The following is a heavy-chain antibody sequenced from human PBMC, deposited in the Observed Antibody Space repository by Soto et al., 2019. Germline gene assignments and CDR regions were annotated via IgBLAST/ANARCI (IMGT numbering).Heavy chain of an antibody. J-gene: IGHJ4*02. CDR1: GGSISSYY. CDR3: ASLYYYDSSGYYIDD. D-gene: IGHD3-22*01. Sequence: SETLSLTCTVSGGSISSYYWSWIRQPPGKGLEWIGYIYYSGSTNYNPSLKSRVTISVDTSKNQFSLKLSSVTAADTAVYYCASLYYYDSSGYYIDDWGQGTLVTVSS. V-gene: IGHV4-59*01. CDR2: IYYSGST.